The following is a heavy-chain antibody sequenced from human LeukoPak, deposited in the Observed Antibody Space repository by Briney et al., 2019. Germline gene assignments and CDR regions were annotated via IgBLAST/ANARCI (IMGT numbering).Heavy chain of an antibody. CDR3: VREGNELLSKNFDY. Sequence: ASVKVSCKASGFTFTGYYIHWVRQAPGQGLEWMGYINPHSGGTSSPQKFQGRVTMTTDTSISAAHMELSSLISDDTAMYYCVREGNELLSKNFDYWGQGTLVTVSS. CDR2: INPHSGGT. CDR1: GFTFTGYY. D-gene: IGHD2-21*02. V-gene: IGHV1-2*02. J-gene: IGHJ4*02.